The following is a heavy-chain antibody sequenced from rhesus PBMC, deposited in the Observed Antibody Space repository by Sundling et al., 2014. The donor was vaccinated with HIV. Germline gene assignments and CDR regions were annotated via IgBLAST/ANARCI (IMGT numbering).Heavy chain of an antibody. CDR3: ARAITGTLFY. D-gene: IGHD1-26*01. CDR2: IYGSSTST. Sequence: QVQLQESGPGVVKPSETLSLTCGVSGGSISDSYRWTWIRQPPGKGLEWIGDIYGSSTSTNYNPSLESRVTISKDTSKNQFSLRLTSVTAADTAVYYCARAITGTLFYWGQGVLVTVSS. CDR1: GGSISDSYR. V-gene: IGHV4S10*01. J-gene: IGHJ4*01.